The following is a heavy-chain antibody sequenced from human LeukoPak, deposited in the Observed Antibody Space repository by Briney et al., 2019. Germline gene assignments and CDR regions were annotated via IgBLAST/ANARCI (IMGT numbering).Heavy chain of an antibody. V-gene: IGHV1-2*04. J-gene: IGHJ4*02. CDR2: INPNSGGT. D-gene: IGHD6-13*01. Sequence: ASVKVSCKASGYTFTGYYMHWVRQAPGQGLEWMGWINPNSGGTNYARKFQGWVTMTRDTSISTAYMELSRLRSDDTAVYYCARAKRSNSSSWAVNYWGQGTLVTVSS. CDR1: GYTFTGYY. CDR3: ARAKRSNSSSWAVNY.